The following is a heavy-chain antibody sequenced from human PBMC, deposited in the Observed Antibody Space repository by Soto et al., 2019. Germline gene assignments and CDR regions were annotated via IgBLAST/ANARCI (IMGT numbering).Heavy chain of an antibody. V-gene: IGHV1-69*08. CDR1: GGTFSSYT. Sequence: QVQLVQSGAEVKKPGSSVKVSCKASGGTFSSYTISWVRQAPGQGLEWMGRIIPILGIANYAQKFQGRVTITAHNSTSTAYMGLSSLRSEATVVYYCARDWGRNRQQLEDWFDPWGQGSLVTVSS. J-gene: IGHJ5*02. CDR2: IIPILGIA. CDR3: ARDWGRNRQQLEDWFDP. D-gene: IGHD6-13*01.